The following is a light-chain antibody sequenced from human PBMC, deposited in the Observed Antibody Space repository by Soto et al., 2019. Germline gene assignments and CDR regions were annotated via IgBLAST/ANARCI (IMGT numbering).Light chain of an antibody. CDR2: KVS. V-gene: IGKV2-30*01. J-gene: IGKJ1*01. CDR3: MQGTHWPWT. Sequence: DVVMTQSPLSLPVTLGQPASISCRSSQGLVYNDGNTYLHWFHQRPGQSPRRLIYKVSNRDSGVPDKFGGSGSGSDFTLKISRVAAEDVGVYYCMQGTHWPWTFGQGTKVEIK. CDR1: QGLVYNDGNTY.